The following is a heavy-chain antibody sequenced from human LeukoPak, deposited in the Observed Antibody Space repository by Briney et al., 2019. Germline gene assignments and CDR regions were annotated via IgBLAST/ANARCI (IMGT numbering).Heavy chain of an antibody. D-gene: IGHD4-23*01. J-gene: IGHJ3*02. CDR3: ARVQKLRWVSHAFDI. V-gene: IGHV4-34*01. CDR2: INHSGST. Sequence: SETLSLTCAVYSGSFSGYYWSWIRQPPGKGLEWIGEINHSGSTNYNPSLKSRVTISVDTSKNQFSLKLSSVTAADTAVYYCARVQKLRWVSHAFDIWGQGTMVTVSS. CDR1: SGSFSGYY.